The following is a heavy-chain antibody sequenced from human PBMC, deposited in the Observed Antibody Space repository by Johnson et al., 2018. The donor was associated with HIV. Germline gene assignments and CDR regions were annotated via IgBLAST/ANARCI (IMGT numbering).Heavy chain of an antibody. J-gene: IGHJ3*02. CDR2: ISWNSNSI. V-gene: IGHV3-20*04. Sequence: VQLVESGGGVVRPGGSLRLSCAASGFTFDDYGMSWVRQAPGKGLERVRFISWNSNSIDYADSVKGRLPISSDNAKNSLILQMNSMRTEDTALCLCSRDRLLWVWELWPHDALDIWGQGTMVTVSS. D-gene: IGHD3-10*01. CDR1: GFTFDDYG. CDR3: SRDRLLWVWELWPHDALDI.